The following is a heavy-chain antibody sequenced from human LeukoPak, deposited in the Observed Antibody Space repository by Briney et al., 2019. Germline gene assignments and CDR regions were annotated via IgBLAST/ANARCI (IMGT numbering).Heavy chain of an antibody. CDR2: ISYDGSNK. D-gene: IGHD3-9*01. CDR1: GFTFSSYA. J-gene: IGHJ4*02. Sequence: GGSLRLSCAASGFTFSSYAMHWVRQVPGKGLEWVAVISYDGSNKYYADSVKGRFTISRDNSKNTLYLQMNSLRAEDTAVYYCARNVDILTGYYGDYWGQGTLVTVSS. V-gene: IGHV3-30-3*01. CDR3: ARNVDILTGYYGDY.